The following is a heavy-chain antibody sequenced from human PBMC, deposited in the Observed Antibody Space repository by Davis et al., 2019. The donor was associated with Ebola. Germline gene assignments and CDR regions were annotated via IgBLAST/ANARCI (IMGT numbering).Heavy chain of an antibody. Sequence: GESLKISCAASGFTFSDYYMSWIRQAPGKGLEWVSYISSSGSTIYYADSVKGRFTISRDNAKNSLYLQMNSLRAEDTAVYYCARAPRAAAGPYYYYGMDVWGQGTTVTVSS. J-gene: IGHJ6*02. D-gene: IGHD6-13*01. CDR3: ARAPRAAAGPYYYYGMDV. V-gene: IGHV3-11*01. CDR2: ISSSGSTI. CDR1: GFTFSDYY.